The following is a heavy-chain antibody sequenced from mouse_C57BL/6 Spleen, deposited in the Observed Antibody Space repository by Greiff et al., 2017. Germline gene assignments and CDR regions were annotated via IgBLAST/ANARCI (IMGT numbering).Heavy chain of an antibody. CDR2: IDPSDSYT. D-gene: IGHD1-1*01. J-gene: IGHJ4*01. Sequence: QVQLQQPGAELVMPGASVKLSCTASGYTFTSYWMHWVKQRPGQGLEWIGEIDPSDSYTNYNQTFKGKSTLTVDKSSSTAYMQLSSLTSEDSAVYYCARPYDSSYYAMDYWGQGTSVTVSS. V-gene: IGHV1-69*01. CDR3: ARPYDSSYYAMDY. CDR1: GYTFTSYW.